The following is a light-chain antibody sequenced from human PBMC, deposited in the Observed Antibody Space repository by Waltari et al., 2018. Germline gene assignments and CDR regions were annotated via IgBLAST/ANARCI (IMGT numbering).Light chain of an antibody. V-gene: IGLV2-23*01. CDR2: EDN. CDR3: CSYAGSSTYV. J-gene: IGLJ1*01. CDR1: SSDVGSYKL. Sequence: QSALTQPASVSGSPGQSITISCTGTSSDVGSYKLVSWYQQQPGKAPKLMIYEDNKRPTGVASRFSGSKSGNTASLTSSGLQAEDEADYYGCSYAGSSTYVFGTGTKVTVL.